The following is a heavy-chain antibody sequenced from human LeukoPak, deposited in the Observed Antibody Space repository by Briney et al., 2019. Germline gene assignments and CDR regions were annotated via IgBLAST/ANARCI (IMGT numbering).Heavy chain of an antibody. CDR2: ISSNGGKT. J-gene: IGHJ4*02. D-gene: IGHD2-2*01. V-gene: IGHV3-23*01. CDR1: GFAFSSYS. CDR3: AKYCNSNSCFRAFDH. Sequence: GGSLRLSCAASGFAFSSYSMGWVRQAPGKGLEWASAISSNGGKTYYADSVKGRFTISRDNSKNTLYLQMNSLRAEDTAVYYCAKYCNSNSCFRAFDHWGQGTLVTVSS.